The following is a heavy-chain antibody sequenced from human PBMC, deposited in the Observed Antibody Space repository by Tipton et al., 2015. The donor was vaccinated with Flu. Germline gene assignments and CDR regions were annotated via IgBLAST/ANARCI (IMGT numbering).Heavy chain of an antibody. J-gene: IGHJ3*02. Sequence: SLRLSCAASGFTFSYYTMNWVRQAPGKGLEWVSSISSSNTYIYYADSVKGRFTISRDSAKGSLYLQMNTLRAEDTAVYYCARELSDYYDSSEGDAFDIWGQGTMVTVSS. CDR2: ISSSNTYI. CDR3: ARELSDYYDSSEGDAFDI. D-gene: IGHD3-22*01. CDR1: GFTFSYYT. V-gene: IGHV3-21*01.